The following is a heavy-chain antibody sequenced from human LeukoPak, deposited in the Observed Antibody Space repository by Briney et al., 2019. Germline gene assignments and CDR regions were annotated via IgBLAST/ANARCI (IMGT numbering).Heavy chain of an antibody. Sequence: GRSLRLSCAASGYTFDDYAMHWVRQAPGKGLEWVSGISWNSGSIGYADSVKGRFTISRDNAKNSLYLQMNSLRAEDTALYYCAKGGDPVLLWFGELISYGMDVWGQGTTVTVSS. CDR3: AKGGDPVLLWFGELISYGMDV. CDR1: GYTFDDYA. V-gene: IGHV3-9*01. J-gene: IGHJ6*02. D-gene: IGHD3-10*01. CDR2: ISWNSGSI.